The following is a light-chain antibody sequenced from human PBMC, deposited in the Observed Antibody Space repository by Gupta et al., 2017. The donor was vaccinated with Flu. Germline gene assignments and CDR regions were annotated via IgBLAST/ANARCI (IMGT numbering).Light chain of an antibody. Sequence: EIVMTQSPATLSVSPGERATLSCRASQSVSSNLAWYQQKPGQAPRLLIYGASTRATGIPARCSGSGAGTEFTLTISSLQSEDFAVYYCQQYNNWPPVYSFGQGTKLEIK. CDR3: QQYNNWPPVYS. CDR2: GAS. J-gene: IGKJ2*03. V-gene: IGKV3-15*01. CDR1: QSVSSN.